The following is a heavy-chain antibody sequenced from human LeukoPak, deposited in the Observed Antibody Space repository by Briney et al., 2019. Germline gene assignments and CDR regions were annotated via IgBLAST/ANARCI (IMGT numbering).Heavy chain of an antibody. CDR1: GGSFSGYY. D-gene: IGHD2-2*01. CDR2: INHSGST. Sequence: SETLSLTCAVYGGSFSGYYWSWIRQPPGKGLEWIGEINHSGSTNYNPSLKSRVTISVDTSKNQFSLKLSSVTAADTAVYYCARGGDVVVPAALMYVWGNGTTVTVSS. V-gene: IGHV4-34*01. J-gene: IGHJ6*03. CDR3: ARGGDVVVPAALMYV.